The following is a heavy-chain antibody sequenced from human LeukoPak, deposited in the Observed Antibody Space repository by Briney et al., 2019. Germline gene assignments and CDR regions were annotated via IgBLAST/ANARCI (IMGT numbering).Heavy chain of an antibody. D-gene: IGHD2-2*03. V-gene: IGHV5-51*01. CDR2: IYPDDSNI. J-gene: IGHJ4*02. CDR1: GYRFSTSW. CDR3: ARLTTGYGKIDY. Sequence: GESLKISCKGSGYRFSTSWIGWVRQLPGKGLEWMVMIYPDDSNIRYGPSFQGQVTISADKSISTAYLHWNSLKASDTAMYYCARLTTGYGKIDYWGQGTLVTVSS.